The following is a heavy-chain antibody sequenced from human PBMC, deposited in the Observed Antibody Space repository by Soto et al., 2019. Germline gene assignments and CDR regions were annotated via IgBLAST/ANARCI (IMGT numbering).Heavy chain of an antibody. CDR2: IYDSGVT. J-gene: IGHJ3*01. V-gene: IGHV4-30-4*08. D-gene: IGHD5-18*01. Sequence: SETLSLTCSVSGAVVTSGENYWSWVRQPPGKGLEWLGYIYDSGVTSYTPALKSRVTLSLDRPNNQVSLKLRSVTAADTAVYFCVRDLAHGYTGNVWGPGTSVTVSS. CDR1: GAVVTSGENY. CDR3: VRDLAHGYTGNV.